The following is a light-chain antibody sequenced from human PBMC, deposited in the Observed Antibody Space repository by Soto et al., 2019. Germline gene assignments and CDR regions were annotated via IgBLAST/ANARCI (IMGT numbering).Light chain of an antibody. Sequence: EIVLTQSPGTLSLSPGERATLSCRASQSVSSNYLAWYQRKPGQAPRLLIYGASSRATGIPDRFRGSGSGTDFTLTISRLEPEDFAVYYCQQYGSSPLFTFGPGTKVDIK. CDR1: QSVSSNY. V-gene: IGKV3-20*01. CDR3: QQYGSSPLFT. J-gene: IGKJ3*01. CDR2: GAS.